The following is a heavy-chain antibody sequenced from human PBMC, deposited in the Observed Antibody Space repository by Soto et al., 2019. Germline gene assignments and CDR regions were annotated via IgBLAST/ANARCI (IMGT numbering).Heavy chain of an antibody. CDR2: ISGSGGST. CDR3: AKGVGSGWYRGNYYYYGMDV. D-gene: IGHD6-19*01. Sequence: GGSLRLSCAASGFTFSSYAMSWVRQAPGKGLEWVSAISGSGGSTYYADSVKGRFTISRDNSKNTLYLQMNSLRAEDTAVYYCAKGVGSGWYRGNYYYYGMDVWGQGTTVTVSS. J-gene: IGHJ6*02. CDR1: GFTFSSYA. V-gene: IGHV3-23*01.